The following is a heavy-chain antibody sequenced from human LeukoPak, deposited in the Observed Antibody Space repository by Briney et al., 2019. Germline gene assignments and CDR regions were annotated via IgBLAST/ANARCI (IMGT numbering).Heavy chain of an antibody. J-gene: IGHJ5*02. CDR2: INPNSGGA. V-gene: IGHV1-2*02. CDR3: ARRRIAAAGTFDP. D-gene: IGHD6-13*01. CDR1: GYTFTGYY. Sequence: ASVKVSCKASGYTFTGYYMHWVRQAPGQGLEWMGWINPNSGGANYAQPFQGRVTMTRDTSISTAYMELSRLRSDDTAVYYCARRRIAAAGTFDPWGQGTLVTVSS.